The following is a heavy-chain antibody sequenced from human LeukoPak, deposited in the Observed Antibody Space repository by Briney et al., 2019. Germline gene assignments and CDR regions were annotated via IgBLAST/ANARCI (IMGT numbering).Heavy chain of an antibody. CDR2: INHSGST. CDR1: GGSFSGYY. Sequence: SETLSLTCAVYGGSFSGYYWSWIRQPPGKGLEWIGEINHSGSTNYNPSLKSRVTISVDTSKNQFSLKLSSVTAADTAVYYCARAVLRRVRGVITGGSWFDPWGQGTLVTVSS. CDR3: ARAVLRRVRGVITGGSWFDP. J-gene: IGHJ5*02. V-gene: IGHV4-34*01. D-gene: IGHD3-10*01.